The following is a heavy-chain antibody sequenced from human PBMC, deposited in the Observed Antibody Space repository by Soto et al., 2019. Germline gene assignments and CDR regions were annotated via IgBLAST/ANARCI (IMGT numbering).Heavy chain of an antibody. D-gene: IGHD3-9*01. J-gene: IGHJ4*02. CDR1: GFTFSSYA. V-gene: IGHV3-30-3*01. Sequence: GGSLRLSCAASGFTFSSYAMHWVRQAPGKGLEWVAVISYDRSNKYYADSGKSRFTISRDNSKNTLYLQMNSLRAEDTAVYYCVRCGLRYFDWLASHYWGQGTLVTVSS. CDR3: VRCGLRYFDWLASHY. CDR2: ISYDRSNK.